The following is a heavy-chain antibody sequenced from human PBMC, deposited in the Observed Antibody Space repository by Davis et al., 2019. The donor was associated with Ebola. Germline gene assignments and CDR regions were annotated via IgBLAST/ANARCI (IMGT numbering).Heavy chain of an antibody. CDR3: ARGLRDSSGYYGWFDP. CDR2: IYPDGSNV. CDR1: GYSFPSYW. V-gene: IGHV5-51*01. Sequence: GESLKISCKGSGYSFPSYWIGWVRQMPGKGLEWMGIIYPDGSNVRYSPSFQGQVTISADKSISTAYLQWSSLKASDTAMYYCARGLRDSSGYYGWFDPWGQGTLVTVSS. D-gene: IGHD3-22*01. J-gene: IGHJ5*02.